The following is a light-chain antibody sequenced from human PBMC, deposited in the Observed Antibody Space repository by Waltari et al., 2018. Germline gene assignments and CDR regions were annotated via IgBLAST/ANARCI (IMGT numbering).Light chain of an antibody. CDR2: GAS. CDR1: QSVSSN. CDR3: QQYNNWLRT. Sequence: EIVMTQSPATLSVSPGERATLSCRARQSVSSNLAWYQQKPGQAPRLLIDGASTRATGIPARFSGSGSGTEFTLTISSLQSEDFAVYYCQQYNNWLRTFGQGTKVEIK. J-gene: IGKJ1*01. V-gene: IGKV3-15*01.